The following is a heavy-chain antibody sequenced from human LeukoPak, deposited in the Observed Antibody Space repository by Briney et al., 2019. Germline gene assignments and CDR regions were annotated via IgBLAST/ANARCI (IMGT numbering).Heavy chain of an antibody. Sequence: SETLSLTCTVSGGSISSAGYYWSWIRQHPGKGLEWIGYIYYSGSTYHNPSLKSRVTISGDTSKNQFSLKLSSVTAADTAVYYCARDRLVSPVDSYYGMDVWGQGTTVTVSS. V-gene: IGHV4-31*03. J-gene: IGHJ6*02. CDR3: ARDRLVSPVDSYYGMDV. D-gene: IGHD3-22*01. CDR2: IYYSGST. CDR1: GGSISSAGYY.